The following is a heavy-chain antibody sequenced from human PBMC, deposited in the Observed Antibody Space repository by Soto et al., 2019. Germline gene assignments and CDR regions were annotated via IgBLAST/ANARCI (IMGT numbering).Heavy chain of an antibody. CDR1: GFTFSSYG. CDR2: ISYDGSNK. V-gene: IGHV3-30*18. D-gene: IGHD6-13*01. J-gene: IGHJ6*02. Sequence: TGGSLRLSCAASGFTFSSYGMHWVRQAPGKGLEWVAVISYDGSNKYYADSVKGRFTISRDNSKNTLYLQMNSLRAEDTAVYYCAKDPDSSSWFRYYYYGMDVWGQGTTVTVSS. CDR3: AKDPDSSSWFRYYYYGMDV.